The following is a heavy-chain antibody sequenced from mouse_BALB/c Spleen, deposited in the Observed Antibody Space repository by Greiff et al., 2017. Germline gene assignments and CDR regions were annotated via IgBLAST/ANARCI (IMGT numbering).Heavy chain of an antibody. J-gene: IGHJ3*01. CDR2: IDPFNGGT. D-gene: IGHD2-14*01. Sequence: QLQESGPELMKPGASVKISCKASGYSFTSYYMHWVKQSHGKSLEWIGYIDPFNGGTSYNQKFKGKATLTVDKSSSTAYMHLSSLTSEDSAVYYCAGNRYEAWFAYWGQGTLVTVSA. V-gene: IGHV1S135*01. CDR1: GYSFTSYY. CDR3: AGNRYEAWFAY.